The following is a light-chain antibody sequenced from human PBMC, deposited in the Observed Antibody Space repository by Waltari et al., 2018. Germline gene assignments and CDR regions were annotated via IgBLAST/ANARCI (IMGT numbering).Light chain of an antibody. CDR2: QSS. CDR3: QAWDNNVVV. CDR1: KLGDKY. Sequence: SYELIQPPSVSVSPGQTARITCSGDKLGDKYASWYQQRPGQSPVLVIYQSSKRPSGIPERFSGSNSGNIASLTIGGTQTMDEADYYCQAWDNNVVVFGGGTKLTVL. V-gene: IGLV3-1*01. J-gene: IGLJ2*01.